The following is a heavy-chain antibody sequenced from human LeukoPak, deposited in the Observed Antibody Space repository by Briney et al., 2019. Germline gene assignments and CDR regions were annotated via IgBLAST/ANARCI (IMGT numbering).Heavy chain of an antibody. CDR3: ARDRSSYSDS. CDR1: GFTFSTYW. Sequence: GGSLRLSCAASGFTFSTYWMSWIRQAPGKGLEWISYISSGSNTIFYADSVQGRFTISRDNSKNSLFLQMNSLRADDTAVYFCARDRSSYSDSWGQGTLVTVSS. V-gene: IGHV3-48*04. D-gene: IGHD1-26*01. CDR2: ISSGSNTI. J-gene: IGHJ5*02.